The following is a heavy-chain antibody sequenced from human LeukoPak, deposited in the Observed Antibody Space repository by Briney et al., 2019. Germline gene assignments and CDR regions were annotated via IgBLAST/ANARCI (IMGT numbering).Heavy chain of an antibody. D-gene: IGHD3-10*01. CDR3: ARQLYVSGSYYAPMDV. J-gene: IGHJ6*03. V-gene: IGHV4-38-2*02. CDR2: LSHSGSS. Sequence: PSETLSLTCTVSGYSISSGYYWDWIRQPPGKGLEWIGTLSHSGSSYYNPSLKSRVTISVDTSKNQFSLNLSSVTAADTAVYFCARQLYVSGSYYAPMDVWGKGTTVTISS. CDR1: GYSISSGYY.